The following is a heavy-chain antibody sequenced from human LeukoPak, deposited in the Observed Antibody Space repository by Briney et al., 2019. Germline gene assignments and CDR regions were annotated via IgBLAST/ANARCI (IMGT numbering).Heavy chain of an antibody. V-gene: IGHV1-2*02. CDR2: INPNSGGT. CDR1: GYTFTGYY. J-gene: IGHJ6*03. D-gene: IGHD4-17*01. CDR3: ARRGGKNYGDYLLYYYYMDV. Sequence: ASVKVSCKASGYTFTGYYMHWVRQAPGQGLEWMGWINPNSGGTNYAQKFQGRVTMTRDTSISTAYMELGRLRSDDTAMYYCARRGGKNYGDYLLYYYYMDVWGKGTTVTVSS.